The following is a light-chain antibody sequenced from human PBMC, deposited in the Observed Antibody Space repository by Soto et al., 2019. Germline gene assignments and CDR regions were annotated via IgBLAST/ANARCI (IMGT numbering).Light chain of an antibody. CDR1: QSISTW. CDR2: DAS. Sequence: DIEMTQSPSTLSASVGDRVTITCRASQSISTWLAWYQQKPGKAPNLLIYDASNLESGVPSRFSGSGTGTEFTLTISSLQPDDFATYYCQQYNSYLYTFGQGTKLEIK. J-gene: IGKJ2*01. CDR3: QQYNSYLYT. V-gene: IGKV1-5*01.